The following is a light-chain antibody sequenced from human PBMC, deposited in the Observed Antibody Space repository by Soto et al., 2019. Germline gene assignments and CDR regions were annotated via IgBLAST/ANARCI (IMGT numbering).Light chain of an antibody. J-gene: IGKJ1*01. CDR2: GAS. Sequence: EIMLTQSPGTLSLSPGERATLSCSSSQSVSSSYLAWYQQKPGQAPRLLIYGASSRATGIPDRFSGSGSGTDFTLTISRLEPEDFAVYYCQQYGSSPRTFGQGTKV. CDR3: QQYGSSPRT. CDR1: QSVSSSY. V-gene: IGKV3-20*01.